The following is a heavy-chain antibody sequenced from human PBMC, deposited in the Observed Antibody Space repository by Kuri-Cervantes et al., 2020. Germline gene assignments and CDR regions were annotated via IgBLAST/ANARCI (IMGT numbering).Heavy chain of an antibody. Sequence: ASVKVSCKASGYIFFTYGVSWVRQAPGQGLEWMGWINTNDGDTSYAQKFQGRVTITADKSTSTAYMELSSLRSEDTAVYYCARGGGHSNYNWFDPWGQGTLVTVSS. CDR2: INTNDGDT. J-gene: IGHJ5*02. V-gene: IGHV1-18*01. CDR3: ARGGGHSNYNWFDP. D-gene: IGHD4-11*01. CDR1: GYIFFTYG.